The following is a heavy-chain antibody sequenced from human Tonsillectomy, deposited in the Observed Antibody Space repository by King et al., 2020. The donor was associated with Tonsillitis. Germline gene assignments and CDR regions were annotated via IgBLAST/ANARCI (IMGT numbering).Heavy chain of an antibody. D-gene: IGHD6-19*01. J-gene: IGHJ4*02. CDR2: IYTSGSN. CDR1: GGSISSGSYY. Sequence: VPLQESGPGLVKPSQTLSLTCTVSGGSISSGSYYWCWIRPPAGKGLEWIGRIYTSGSNNYNPPLKSRVTISVDTSKNQFSLKLSTVTAAATAGYYCARGGSSGVWYYFDYWGRGTLVTVSS. V-gene: IGHV4-61*02. CDR3: ARGGSSGVWYYFDY.